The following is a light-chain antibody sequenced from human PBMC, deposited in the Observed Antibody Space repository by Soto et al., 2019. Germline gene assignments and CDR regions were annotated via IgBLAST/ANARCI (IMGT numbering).Light chain of an antibody. J-gene: IGKJ1*01. CDR1: QTISSW. CDR2: KAS. Sequence: DIEMSQSPSTSCCRVSHRHTITCQASQTISSWLAWYQQTPGKAPKLLIYKASTLKSGVPSRFSGSGSGTEFTLTLSALKHDDFAPYNCQHYNSYSEAFRQGTKVDIK. CDR3: QHYNSYSEA. V-gene: IGKV1-5*03.